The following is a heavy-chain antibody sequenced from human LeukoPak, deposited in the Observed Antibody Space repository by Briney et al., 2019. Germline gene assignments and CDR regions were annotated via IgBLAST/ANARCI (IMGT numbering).Heavy chain of an antibody. CDR3: ASRPGHYGGYVEFDY. D-gene: IGHD4-17*01. CDR1: GGTFSSYA. CDR2: IIPIFGTA. V-gene: IGHV1-69*06. Sequence: ASVKVSCKASGGTFSSYAISWVRQAPGQGLEWMGGIIPIFGTANYAQKFQGRVTITADKSTSSAYMELSSLRSEDTAVYYCASRPGHYGGYVEFDYWSQGTLVTVSS. J-gene: IGHJ4*02.